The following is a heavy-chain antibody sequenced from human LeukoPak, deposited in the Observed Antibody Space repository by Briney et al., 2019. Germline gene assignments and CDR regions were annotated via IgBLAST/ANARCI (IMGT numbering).Heavy chain of an antibody. D-gene: IGHD3-16*01. CDR2: IYSGGST. CDR1: GFTFSSYA. CDR3: ARAKPSWA. Sequence: GGSLRLSCAASGFTFSSYAMHWVRQAPGKGLEWVSVIYSGGSTYYADSVKGRFTISRDNSKNTLYLQMNSLRAEDTAVYYCARAKPSWAWGQGTLVTVSS. J-gene: IGHJ5*02. V-gene: IGHV3-66*01.